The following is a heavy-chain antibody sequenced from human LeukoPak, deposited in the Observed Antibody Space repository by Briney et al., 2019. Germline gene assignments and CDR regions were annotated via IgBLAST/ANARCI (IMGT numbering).Heavy chain of an antibody. CDR1: GYTFIDYA. Sequence: PGGSLRLSCVASGYTFIDYALHWVRQAPGKGLEWVAFSTYDGSDKEFADSVKGRSTISTDTSKNTGYLQMDNVSVEDTAVYYCARGETGYSTGWYLHWGQGTLVTVSS. J-gene: IGHJ4*02. D-gene: IGHD6-19*01. CDR3: ARGETGYSTGWYLH. V-gene: IGHV3-30*04. CDR2: STYDGSDK.